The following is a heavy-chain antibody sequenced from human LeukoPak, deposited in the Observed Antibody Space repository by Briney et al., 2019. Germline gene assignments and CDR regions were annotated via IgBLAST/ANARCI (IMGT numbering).Heavy chain of an antibody. CDR3: ARDRDSSSWYGTFDY. V-gene: IGHV3-74*01. D-gene: IGHD6-13*01. Sequence: GGSLRLSCAASGFTFSSYEMNWVRQAPGKGLVWVSRINSDGSSTSYADSVKGRFTISRDNAKNTLYLQMNSLRAEDTAVYYCARDRDSSSWYGTFDYWGQGTLVTVSS. CDR2: INSDGSST. CDR1: GFTFSSYE. J-gene: IGHJ4*02.